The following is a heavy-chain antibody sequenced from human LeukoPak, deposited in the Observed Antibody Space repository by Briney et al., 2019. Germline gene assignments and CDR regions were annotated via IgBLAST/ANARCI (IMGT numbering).Heavy chain of an antibody. CDR1: GFTFSSYW. J-gene: IGHJ4*02. Sequence: GGSLRLSCAASGFTFSSYWMSWVRQAPGKGLEWVANIKQDGSEKHYVDSVKGRFTIPRDNAKNSLYLQMNSLRAEDRAVYYCARGYSYGYRIDYWGQGTLVTVSS. CDR3: ARGYSYGYRIDY. CDR2: IKQDGSEK. V-gene: IGHV3-7*04. D-gene: IGHD5-18*01.